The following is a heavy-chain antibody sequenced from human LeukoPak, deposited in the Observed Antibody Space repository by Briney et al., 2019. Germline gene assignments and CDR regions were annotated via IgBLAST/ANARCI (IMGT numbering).Heavy chain of an antibody. CDR2: ISGSGGST. CDR1: GFTFSSYA. Sequence: GGSLRLSCAASGFTFSSYAMSWVRHAPGEGLEWVSAISGSGGSTNYADSVKGRFTISRDNSKNMLYLQMNSLRAEDTAVYYCAKDREYSSGWYPWGQGTLVTVSS. J-gene: IGHJ5*02. CDR3: AKDREYSSGWYP. D-gene: IGHD6-19*01. V-gene: IGHV3-23*01.